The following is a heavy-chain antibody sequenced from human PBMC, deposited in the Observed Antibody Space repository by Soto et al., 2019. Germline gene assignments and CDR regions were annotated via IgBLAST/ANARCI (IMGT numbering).Heavy chain of an antibody. D-gene: IGHD1-26*01. CDR3: ARGWDGDYYYYGMDV. Sequence: QVQLVQCGAEVKKPGASVKVSCKASGYTFTSYGISWVRQAPGQGLEWMGWISAYNGNTNYAQKLQGRVTMTTDTSTSTAYMELRSLRSDATAVYYCARGWDGDYYYYGMDVWGQGTTVTVSS. CDR1: GYTFTSYG. V-gene: IGHV1-18*04. CDR2: ISAYNGNT. J-gene: IGHJ6*02.